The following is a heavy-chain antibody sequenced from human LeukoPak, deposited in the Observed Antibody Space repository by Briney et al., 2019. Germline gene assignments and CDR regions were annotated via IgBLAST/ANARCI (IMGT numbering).Heavy chain of an antibody. D-gene: IGHD6-19*01. CDR1: GFAFSDYS. J-gene: IGHJ4*02. Sequence: GGSLRLSCAASGFAFSDYSMNWFRQAPGKGLEWVSSIYGNTIYIYYSDSVKGRFTISRDNAKNSLYLQMNSLRVEDTAVYYCARDSSGWSRDYWGQGTLVTVSS. V-gene: IGHV3-21*01. CDR3: ARDSSGWSRDY. CDR2: IYGNTIYI.